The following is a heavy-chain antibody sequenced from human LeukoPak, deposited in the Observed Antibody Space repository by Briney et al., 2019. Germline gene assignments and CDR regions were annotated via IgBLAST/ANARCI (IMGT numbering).Heavy chain of an antibody. V-gene: IGHV3-9*01. CDR1: GFIFNNYA. CDR2: ISWNSGSI. Sequence: GGSLRLSCAGSGFIFNNYAMHWVRQAPGKGLEWVSGISWNSGSIGYADSVKGRFTISRDNAKNSLYLQMNSLRAEDTALYYCAKETNSGSFDYWGQGTLVTVSS. J-gene: IGHJ4*02. D-gene: IGHD1-26*01. CDR3: AKETNSGSFDY.